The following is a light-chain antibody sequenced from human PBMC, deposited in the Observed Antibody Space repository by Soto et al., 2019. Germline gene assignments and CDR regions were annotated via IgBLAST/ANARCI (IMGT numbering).Light chain of an antibody. CDR3: SSYTSSSPVV. Sequence: QSVLTQPASVSGSPGQSITLSCTGTSSDVGGYNYVSWYQQHPGKAPKLMIYDVSNRPSGVSNRVSGSKSGNTASLTISGLQAEDEADYYCSSYTSSSPVVFGGGTKLTVL. CDR2: DVS. V-gene: IGLV2-14*01. CDR1: SSDVGGYNY. J-gene: IGLJ2*01.